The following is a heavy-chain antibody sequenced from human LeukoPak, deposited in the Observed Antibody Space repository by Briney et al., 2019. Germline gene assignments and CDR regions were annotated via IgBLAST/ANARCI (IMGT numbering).Heavy chain of an antibody. D-gene: IGHD5-18*01. Sequence: AAVTVSYKYSGYTFTVYDMHGGRQTPGQGEGGVGWINPNRGGKNYAQKFQGRGSMTRERTSNTAYMEVRRLRSDDTAVYYCARDPDMSSYGLVSWFDPWGQGTLVTVSS. J-gene: IGHJ5*02. CDR2: INPNRGGK. CDR3: ARDPDMSSYGLVSWFDP. CDR1: GYTFTVYD. V-gene: IGHV1-2*02.